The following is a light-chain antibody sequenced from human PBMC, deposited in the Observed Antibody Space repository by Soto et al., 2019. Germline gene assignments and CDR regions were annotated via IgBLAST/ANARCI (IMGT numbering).Light chain of an antibody. CDR1: QSVSSY. J-gene: IGKJ4*01. V-gene: IGKV3-11*01. CDR2: DAS. Sequence: EIVMTQSRATLSSSLGERAALSCRASQSVSSYLAWYQQKPGQAPRLLIYDASKRVTGIPARFSGSGSGTDFTLTISSLEPEDFAVYFCQQRSNWPSTFGGGTKVEI. CDR3: QQRSNWPST.